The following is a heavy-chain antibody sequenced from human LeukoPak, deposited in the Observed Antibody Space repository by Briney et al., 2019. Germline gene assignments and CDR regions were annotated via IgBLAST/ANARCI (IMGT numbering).Heavy chain of an antibody. D-gene: IGHD2-21*02. CDR3: AREAGVPATIDY. CDR2: TYYRSKWYN. J-gene: IGHJ4*02. V-gene: IGHV6-1*01. Sequence: SHTLALTCAISVDSVSINSAAWNWIRQSPSRVLEWLGRTYYRSKWYNDYAVSVKSRITINPDTSQNQFSLQLNSVTPEDTAVYYCAREAGVPATIDYWGQGSLVTVSS. CDR1: VDSVSINSAA.